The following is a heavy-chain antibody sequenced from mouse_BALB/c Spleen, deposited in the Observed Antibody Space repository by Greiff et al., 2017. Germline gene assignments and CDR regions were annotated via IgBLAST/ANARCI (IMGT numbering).Heavy chain of an antibody. Sequence: QVQLVESGPGLVAPSQSLSITCTVSGFSLTSYGVHWVRQPPGKGLEWLGVIWAGGSTNYNSALMSRLSISKDNSKSQVFLKMNSLQTDDTAMYYCARENGSSRYYFDYWGQGTTLTVSS. CDR2: IWAGGST. CDR1: GFSLTSYG. D-gene: IGHD1-1*01. CDR3: ARENGSSRYYFDY. J-gene: IGHJ2*01. V-gene: IGHV2-9*02.